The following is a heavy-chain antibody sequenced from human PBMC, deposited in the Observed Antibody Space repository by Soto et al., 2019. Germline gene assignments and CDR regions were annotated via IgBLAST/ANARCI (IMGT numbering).Heavy chain of an antibody. Sequence: QVQLVQSGAEVKKPGASVKVSCETSGYTFPVSYTHWLRQAPGQGLEWMGWINPNSGDTNYAHKFEGRVTMTRDSSAGTAYMELSGLRSDDRAVYFCARESAGKTLYGMDVWGQGPTVTVSS. D-gene: IGHD1-1*01. CDR2: INPNSGDT. J-gene: IGHJ6*02. CDR1: GYTFPVSY. V-gene: IGHV1-2*02. CDR3: ARESAGKTLYGMDV.